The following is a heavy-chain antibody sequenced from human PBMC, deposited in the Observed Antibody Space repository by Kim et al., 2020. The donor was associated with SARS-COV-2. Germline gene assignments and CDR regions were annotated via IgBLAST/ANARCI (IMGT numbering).Heavy chain of an antibody. V-gene: IGHV3-74*01. CDR3: ARKDCSGGSCAFDP. D-gene: IGHD2-15*01. Sequence: GGSLRLSCAASGFTFSSYWMHWVRQAPGKGLMWVSRINGDGSSTAYADSVKGRFTISRDNAKNTLCLQMNSLRAEDTAVYYCARKDCSGGSCAFDPWGQGTLVTVSS. CDR2: INGDGSST. J-gene: IGHJ5*02. CDR1: GFTFSSYW.